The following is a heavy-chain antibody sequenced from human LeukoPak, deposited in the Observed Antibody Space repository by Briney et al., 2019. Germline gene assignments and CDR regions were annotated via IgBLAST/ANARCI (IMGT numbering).Heavy chain of an antibody. Sequence: GGSLRLSCAASGFTVSSNYMSWVRQAPGKGLEWVSVIYSGGSTYYADSVKGRFTISRDNSKNTLYLQMNSLRAEDTAVYYCASGSGSSRTPFYYREVWRAGTTVTVSS. V-gene: IGHV3-53*01. CDR2: IYSGGST. D-gene: IGHD3-10*01. CDR3: ASGSGSSRTPFYYREV. CDR1: GFTVSSNY. J-gene: IGHJ6*03.